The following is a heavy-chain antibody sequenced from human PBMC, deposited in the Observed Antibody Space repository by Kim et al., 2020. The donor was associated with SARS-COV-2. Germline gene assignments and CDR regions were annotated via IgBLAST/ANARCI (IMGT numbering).Heavy chain of an antibody. V-gene: IGHV4-39*01. CDR2: IYYSGST. J-gene: IGHJ4*02. CDR3: ARRARIAAVSPDY. CDR1: GGSISSSSYY. D-gene: IGHD6-13*01. Sequence: SETLSLTCTVSGGSISSSSYYWGWIRQPPGKGLEWIGSIYYSGSTYYNPSLKSRVTISVDTSKNQFSLKLSSVTAADTAVYYCARRARIAAVSPDYWGQGTLVTVSS.